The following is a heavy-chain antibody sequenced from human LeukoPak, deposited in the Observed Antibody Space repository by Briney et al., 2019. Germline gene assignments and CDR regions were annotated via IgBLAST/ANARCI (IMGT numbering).Heavy chain of an antibody. J-gene: IGHJ3*02. CDR2: ISGSGGRT. V-gene: IGHV3-23*01. D-gene: IGHD6-19*01. CDR1: GFTFSSYG. Sequence: GGSLRLSCAASGFTFSSYGMSWVRQAPGKGLEWVSGISGSGGRTYYADSVKGRFTISRDNSKNTLYLQMNSLRAEDTAVYYCARGKAAVSGDTFDIWGQGTMVTVSS. CDR3: ARGKAAVSGDTFDI.